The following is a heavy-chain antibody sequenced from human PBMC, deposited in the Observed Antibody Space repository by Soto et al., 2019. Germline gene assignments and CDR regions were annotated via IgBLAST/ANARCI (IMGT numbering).Heavy chain of an antibody. CDR2: IYYSGST. CDR1: GGSISSGGYY. CDR3: ARNLGGSGSYNWFDP. J-gene: IGHJ5*02. Sequence: PSETLSLTCTVSGGSISSGGYYWSWIRQHPGKGLEWIGYIYYSGSTYYNPSLKSRVTISVDTSKNQFSLKLSSVTAADTAVHYCARNLGGSGSYNWFDPWRQGTLVTVSS. D-gene: IGHD3-10*01. V-gene: IGHV4-31*03.